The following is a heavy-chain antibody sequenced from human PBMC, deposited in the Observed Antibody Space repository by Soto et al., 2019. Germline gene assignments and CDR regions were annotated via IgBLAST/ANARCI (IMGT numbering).Heavy chain of an antibody. CDR3: ARHDCADSTFDL. CDR1: GGSVSSDSYY. CDR2: IHYSRDD. Sequence: SETLSLTCIVSGGSVSSDSYYWIWIRQPTGRALEWRGYIHYSRDDNYTSSLKSRVTISGARCRNWFYLKLTTATAADTAFYSCARHDCADSTFDLWGQGTKVTVSS. J-gene: IGHJ3*01. D-gene: IGHD2-21*01. V-gene: IGHV4-61*01.